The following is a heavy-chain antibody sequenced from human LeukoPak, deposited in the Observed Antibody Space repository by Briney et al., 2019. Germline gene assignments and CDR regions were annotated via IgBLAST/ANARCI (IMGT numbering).Heavy chain of an antibody. V-gene: IGHV4-59*08. CDR1: GGSISSYY. Sequence: SETLSLTCTVSGGSISSYYWSWIRQPPGKGLEWIGYIYYSGSTNYNPSLKSRVTISVDTSKNQFSLKLSSETAADTAVYYCARHPGGVGWFDPWGQGTLVTVSS. J-gene: IGHJ5*02. D-gene: IGHD2-15*01. CDR3: ARHPGGVGWFDP. CDR2: IYYSGST.